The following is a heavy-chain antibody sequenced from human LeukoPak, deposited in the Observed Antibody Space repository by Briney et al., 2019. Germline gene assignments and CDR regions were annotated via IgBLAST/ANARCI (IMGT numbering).Heavy chain of an antibody. CDR3: ACYYDRTGYHDAFDI. D-gene: IGHD3-22*01. V-gene: IGHV4-39*01. CDR2: IYYSGST. Sequence: SETLSLTCTVSGGSISSSSYYWGWIRQPPGKGLEWIGSIYYSGSTYYNPSLKSRVTISVDTSKNQFSLKLSFVTAADTAVYYCACYYDRTGYHDAFDIWGQGTMVTVSS. CDR1: GGSISSSSYY. J-gene: IGHJ3*02.